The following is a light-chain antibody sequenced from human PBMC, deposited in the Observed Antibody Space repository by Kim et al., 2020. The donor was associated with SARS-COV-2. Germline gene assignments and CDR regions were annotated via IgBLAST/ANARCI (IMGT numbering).Light chain of an antibody. V-gene: IGLV2-14*01. CDR3: SSYTTSGTWV. J-gene: IGLJ3*02. CDR2: DVI. Sequence: QSALTQPASVSGSPGQSITISCTGTSSDVGGYKYVSWYQQHPGKAPKLMIYDVIKRPSGVSNRFSGSKSGNTASLTISGLQAEDEADYYCSSYTTSGTWVFGGGTQLTVL. CDR1: SSDVGGYKY.